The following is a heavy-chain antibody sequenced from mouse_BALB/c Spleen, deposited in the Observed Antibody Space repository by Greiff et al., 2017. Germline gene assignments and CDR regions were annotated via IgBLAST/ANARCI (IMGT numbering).Heavy chain of an antibody. CDR2: INSNGGST. CDR3: ARRGLRPFYWYFDV. D-gene: IGHD1-2*01. Sequence: VQLKQSGGGLVQPGGSLKLSCAASGFTFSSYGMSWVRQTPDKRLELVATINSNGGSTYYPDSVKGRFTISRDNAKNTLYLQMSSLKSEDTAMYYCARRGLRPFYWYFDVWGAGTTVTVSS. CDR1: GFTFSSYG. V-gene: IGHV5-6-3*01. J-gene: IGHJ1*01.